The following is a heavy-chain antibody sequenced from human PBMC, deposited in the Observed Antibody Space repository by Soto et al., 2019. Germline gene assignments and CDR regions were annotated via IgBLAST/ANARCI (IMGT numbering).Heavy chain of an antibody. CDR1: GGSISSYY. CDR2: IYYSGST. CDR3: ARFIASFDAFDI. Sequence: SETLSLTCTVSGGSISSYYWSWIPQPPGKGLEWIGYIYYSGSTNYNPSLKSRVTISVDTSKNQFSLKLSSVTAADTAVYYCARFIASFDAFDIWGQGTMVTVSS. D-gene: IGHD3-10*01. J-gene: IGHJ3*02. V-gene: IGHV4-59*01.